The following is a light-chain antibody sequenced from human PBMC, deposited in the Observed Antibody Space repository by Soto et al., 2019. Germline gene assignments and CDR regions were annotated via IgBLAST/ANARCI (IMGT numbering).Light chain of an antibody. V-gene: IGKV1-5*03. Sequence: DIQMTQSPSTLSASVGDRVTITCRASQSISSWLAWYQQKPGKAPKLLIYKASSLESGVPSRFSARGSGTAFTLTISSLQPDDFATYYCQQYNSYWTFGQGTKVEIK. J-gene: IGKJ1*01. CDR2: KAS. CDR3: QQYNSYWT. CDR1: QSISSW.